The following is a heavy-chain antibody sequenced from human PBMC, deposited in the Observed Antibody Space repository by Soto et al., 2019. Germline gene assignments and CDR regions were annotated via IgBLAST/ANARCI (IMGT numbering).Heavy chain of an antibody. J-gene: IGHJ5*02. V-gene: IGHV3-48*02. D-gene: IGHD4-17*01. CDR1: GFTFSSYA. Sequence: GGSLRLSCAASGFTFSSYAMSWVRQAPGKGLEWVSYISSSSSTIYYADSVKGRFTISRDNAKNSLYLQMNSLRDEDTAVYYCASSDYGGNNWFDPWGQGTLVTVSS. CDR2: ISSSSSTI. CDR3: ASSDYGGNNWFDP.